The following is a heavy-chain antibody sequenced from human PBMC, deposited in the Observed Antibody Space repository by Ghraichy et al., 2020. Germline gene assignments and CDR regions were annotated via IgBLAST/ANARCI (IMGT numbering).Heavy chain of an antibody. CDR1: GFTFSSYW. J-gene: IGHJ4*02. Sequence: GGSLRLSCAASGFTFSSYWMHWVRQVPGEGLVWVSRINSDGSSTTYADSVKGRFTISRDNAKNTLYLQMNSLRAEDTALYYCARAQGRRPFDSWGQGSLVTVSS. V-gene: IGHV3-74*01. CDR3: ARAQGRRPFDS. D-gene: IGHD1-1*01. CDR2: INSDGSST.